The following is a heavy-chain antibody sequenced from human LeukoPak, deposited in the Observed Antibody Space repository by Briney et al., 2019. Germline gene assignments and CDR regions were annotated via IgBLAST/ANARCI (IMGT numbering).Heavy chain of an antibody. V-gene: IGHV3-30-3*01. D-gene: IGHD2-21*01. CDR3: ARDLSAAYDF. Sequence: PGGSLRLSCAASGLTFSSYAMHWVRQAPGKGLEWVAVISYDGSNKYYADSVKGRFTISRDNSKNTLYLQMDNLRVDDTAVYYCARDLSAAYDFWGQGILVTVSS. J-gene: IGHJ4*02. CDR1: GLTFSSYA. CDR2: ISYDGSNK.